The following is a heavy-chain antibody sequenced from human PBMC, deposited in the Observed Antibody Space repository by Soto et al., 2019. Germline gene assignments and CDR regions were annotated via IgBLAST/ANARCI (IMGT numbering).Heavy chain of an antibody. D-gene: IGHD1-1*01. J-gene: IGHJ6*02. V-gene: IGHV1-69*06. CDR2: LIPIYDAP. CDR1: GFIFNVYG. CDR3: ARVREPHLDHYGLDV. Sequence: SVKVSCKTSGFIFNVYGIHWVRQAPGQGLEWVGGLIPIYDAPYYAQKFQGRVTISADKSTTTVHLELSSLQSDDTAVYFCARVREPHLDHYGLDVWGQGTTVTSP.